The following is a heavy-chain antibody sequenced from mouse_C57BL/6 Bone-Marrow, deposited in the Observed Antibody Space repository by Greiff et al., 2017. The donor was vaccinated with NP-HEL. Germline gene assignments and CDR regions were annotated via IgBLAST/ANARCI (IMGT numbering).Heavy chain of an antibody. CDR1: GYTFTSYG. V-gene: IGHV1-81*01. CDR2: IYPRSGNT. CDR3: AGGTTVVATKAMDY. Sequence: VQLQQSGAELARPGASVKLSCKASGYTFTSYGISWVKQRTGQGLEWIGEIYPRSGNTYYNEKFKGKATLTADKSSSTAYMELRSLTSEDSAVYFCAGGTTVVATKAMDYWGQGTSVTVSS. J-gene: IGHJ4*01. D-gene: IGHD1-1*01.